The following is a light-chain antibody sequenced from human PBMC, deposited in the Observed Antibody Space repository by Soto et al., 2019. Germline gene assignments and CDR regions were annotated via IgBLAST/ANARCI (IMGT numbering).Light chain of an antibody. CDR1: QSVSSY. Sequence: EIVLTQSPATLSLSPGERATLSRRASQSVSSYLAWYQQKPGQAPRLLIYDASNRATGIPARFSGSGSGTDFTLTISSLEPEDFAVYYCQQRSNWPSTFGGGTKVEIK. V-gene: IGKV3-11*01. J-gene: IGKJ4*01. CDR2: DAS. CDR3: QQRSNWPST.